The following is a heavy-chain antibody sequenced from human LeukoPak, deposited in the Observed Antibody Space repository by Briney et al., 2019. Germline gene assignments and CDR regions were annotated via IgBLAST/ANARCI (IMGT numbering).Heavy chain of an antibody. J-gene: IGHJ5*02. CDR3: ARDLQLERPGNWFDP. D-gene: IGHD1-1*01. V-gene: IGHV1-69*13. CDR2: IIPIFGTA. Sequence: SVKVSCKASGGTLSRYAISWVRQAPGQGLEWMGGIIPIFGTANYAQKFQGRVTITADESTSTAYMELSSLRSEDTAVYYCARDLQLERPGNWFDPWGQGPLVTVSS. CDR1: GGTLSRYA.